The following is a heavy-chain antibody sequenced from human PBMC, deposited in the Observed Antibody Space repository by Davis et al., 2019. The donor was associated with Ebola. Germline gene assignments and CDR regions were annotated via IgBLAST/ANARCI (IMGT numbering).Heavy chain of an antibody. V-gene: IGHV4-59*12. J-gene: IGHJ4*02. Sequence: SETLSLTCTVSGGSTSNYYWSWIRQPPGKGLEWIGYIYHSGHTDSNPSLKSRVTMSVDTSKNQLSLKLNSVTAADTAVYYCAAAGYSSGWTFDYWGQGALVVVSS. CDR2: IYHSGHT. CDR3: AAAGYSSGWTFDY. D-gene: IGHD6-19*01. CDR1: GGSTSNYY.